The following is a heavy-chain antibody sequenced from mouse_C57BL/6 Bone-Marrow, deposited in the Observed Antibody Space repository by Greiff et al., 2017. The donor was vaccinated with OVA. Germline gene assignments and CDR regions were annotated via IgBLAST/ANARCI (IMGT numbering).Heavy chain of an antibody. CDR3: ARGSSGYGFAY. J-gene: IGHJ3*01. CDR1: GFTFSSYT. CDR2: ISGGGGNT. V-gene: IGHV5-9*01. Sequence: EVNVVESGGGLVKPGGSLKLSCAASGFTFSSYTMSWVRQTPEKRLEWVATISGGGGNTYYPDSVKGRFTISRDNAKNTLYLQMSSLRSEDTALYYCARGSSGYGFAYWGQGTLVTVSA. D-gene: IGHD3-2*02.